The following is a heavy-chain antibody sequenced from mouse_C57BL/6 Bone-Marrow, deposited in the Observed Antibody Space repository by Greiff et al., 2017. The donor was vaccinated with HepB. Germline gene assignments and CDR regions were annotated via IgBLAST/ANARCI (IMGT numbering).Heavy chain of an antibody. Sequence: EVQLQQSGAELVRPGASVKLSCTASGFNIKDDYMHWVKQRPEQGLEWIGWIDPENGDTEYASKFQGKATITADTSSNTAYLQHSSLTSEDTAVYYCTTPYGNYLFAYWGQGTLVTVSA. J-gene: IGHJ3*01. CDR1: GFNIKDDY. CDR3: TTPYGNYLFAY. CDR2: IDPENGDT. D-gene: IGHD2-1*01. V-gene: IGHV14-4*01.